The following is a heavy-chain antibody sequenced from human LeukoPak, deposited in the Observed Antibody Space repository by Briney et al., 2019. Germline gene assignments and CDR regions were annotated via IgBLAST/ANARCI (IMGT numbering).Heavy chain of an antibody. CDR3: ARILLLGTTRVFDY. CDR1: GGSISGSGYY. Sequence: SETLSLTCTVSGGSISGSGYYWGWIRQPPGKGLEWIGIIYYTGSTYYNPSLKSRVTLSVDTSKNQFSLKLSSVTAADTAVYYCARILLLGTTRVFDYWGQGTLVTVSS. V-gene: IGHV4-39*07. CDR2: IYYTGST. J-gene: IGHJ4*02. D-gene: IGHD1-26*01.